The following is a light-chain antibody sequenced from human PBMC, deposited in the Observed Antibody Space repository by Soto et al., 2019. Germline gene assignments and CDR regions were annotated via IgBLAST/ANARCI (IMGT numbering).Light chain of an antibody. J-gene: IGLJ1*01. V-gene: IGLV2-14*01. CDR3: SSYTSSSTDV. CDR2: DAS. Sequence: QSALTQPASGSGSPGQSITISCTGTSSDVGGYNYVSWYQQHPGKAPKLMIYDASTRPSGVSNRFSGSKSGNTASLTISGLQAEDEADYYCSSYTSSSTDVFGTGTKLTVL. CDR1: SSDVGGYNY.